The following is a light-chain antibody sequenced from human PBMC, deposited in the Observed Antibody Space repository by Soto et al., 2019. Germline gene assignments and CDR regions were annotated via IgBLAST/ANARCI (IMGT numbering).Light chain of an antibody. J-gene: IGLJ1*01. CDR1: SSNIGGST. V-gene: IGLV1-44*01. CDR2: NNN. Sequence: QSLLTHPPSPSGTRGQRVTISCSGSSSNIGGSTVNCYQQLPVTAPNLLSYNNNQRTSGVTDRFSVSKSGTSASLDITGLQYEDEADYYCAAWDESLTAHVFGVATKVTVL. CDR3: AAWDESLTAHV.